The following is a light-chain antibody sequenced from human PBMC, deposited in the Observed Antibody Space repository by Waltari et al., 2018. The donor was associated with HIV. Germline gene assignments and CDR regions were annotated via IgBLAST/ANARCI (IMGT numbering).Light chain of an antibody. V-gene: IGLV1-44*01. CDR2: SNN. Sequence: QSVLTQPPSASGTPGQRVTISCSGSSSNIGSNTVNWYQQLPGTAPKLLIDSNNQRPSGVSDRFSGSKSGTSASLAISGLQSEDEADYYCAAWDDSLNAWVFGGGTKLTVL. J-gene: IGLJ3*02. CDR3: AAWDDSLNAWV. CDR1: SSNIGSNT.